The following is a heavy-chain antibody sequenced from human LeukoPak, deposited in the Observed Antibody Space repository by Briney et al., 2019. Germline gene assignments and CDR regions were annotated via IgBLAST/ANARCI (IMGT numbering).Heavy chain of an antibody. Sequence: ASVKVSCKASGYTFTSYGISWVRQAPGQGLEWMGWISAYNGNTNYAQKLQGRVTMTTDTSTSTAYMELRSLRSDDTAVYYCARACYGSGSAIDAFDIWGQGTMVTVSS. J-gene: IGHJ3*02. CDR1: GYTFTSYG. CDR3: ARACYGSGSAIDAFDI. CDR2: ISAYNGNT. V-gene: IGHV1-18*01. D-gene: IGHD3-10*01.